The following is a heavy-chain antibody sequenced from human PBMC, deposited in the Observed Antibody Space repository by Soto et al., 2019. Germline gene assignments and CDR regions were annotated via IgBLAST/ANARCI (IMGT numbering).Heavy chain of an antibody. V-gene: IGHV1-3*01. CDR3: ASDKAGLPKNYYYGMDV. CDR1: GYTFTSYA. CDR2: INAGYGNT. Sequence: QVQLVQSGAEVKKPGASVKVSCKASGYTFTSYAMHWVRQAPGQRLEWMGWINAGYGNTKYSQKFQGRVTITRDTSASTAYMELSSLRSEDTAVYYCASDKAGLPKNYYYGMDVWGQGTTVTVSS. D-gene: IGHD3-16*01. J-gene: IGHJ6*02.